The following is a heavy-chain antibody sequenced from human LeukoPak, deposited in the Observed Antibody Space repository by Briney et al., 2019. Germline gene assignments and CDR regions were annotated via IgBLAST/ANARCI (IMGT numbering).Heavy chain of an antibody. V-gene: IGHV3-11*01. CDR1: GFTFSDYY. Sequence: PGGSLRLSCAASGFTFSDYYMSWIRQAPGKGLEWVSYISSSGSTKYYADSVKGRFTVSRDNAKNSLDLQMNSLRTDDTAVYYCARDSTSVGAFDPWGQGALVTVSS. J-gene: IGHJ5*02. CDR3: ARDSTSVGAFDP. CDR2: ISSSGSTK.